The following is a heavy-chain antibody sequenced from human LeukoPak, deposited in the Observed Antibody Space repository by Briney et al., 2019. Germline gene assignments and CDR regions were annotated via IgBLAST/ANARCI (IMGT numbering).Heavy chain of an antibody. CDR2: IYYSGST. J-gene: IGHJ4*02. D-gene: IGHD6-13*01. Sequence: SETLSLTCTVSGGSISSYYWSWIRQPPGKGLEWIGYIYYSGSTNYNPSLKSRVTISVDTSKNQFSLKLSSVAAADTAVYYCARGYSSSWYYFDYWGQGTLVTVSS. CDR3: ARGYSSSWYYFDY. CDR1: GGSISSYY. V-gene: IGHV4-59*01.